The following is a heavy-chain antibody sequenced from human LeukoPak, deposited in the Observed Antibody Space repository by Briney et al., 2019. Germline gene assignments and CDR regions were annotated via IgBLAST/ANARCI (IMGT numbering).Heavy chain of an antibody. D-gene: IGHD5-24*01. J-gene: IGHJ3*02. CDR3: ARVGEMATISDAFDI. Sequence: SVKVSCKASGGTFSSYAISWVRQAPGQGLEWMGRIIPILGIANYAQKFQGRVTITADKSTSTAYMELSSLRSEHTAVYYCARVGEMATISDAFDIWGQGTMVTVSS. CDR1: GGTFSSYA. CDR2: IIPILGIA. V-gene: IGHV1-69*04.